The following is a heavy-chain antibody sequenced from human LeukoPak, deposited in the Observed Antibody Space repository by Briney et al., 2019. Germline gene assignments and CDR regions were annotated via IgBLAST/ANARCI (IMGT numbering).Heavy chain of an antibody. Sequence: ASVKVSCKASGYTFTSYGISWVRQAPGQGLEWMGWISAYNGNTNYAQKLQGRVTMTTDTSTSTAYMELRSLRSDDTAVYYCARAPYDFWSGYYPFDYWGQGTLVTVSS. D-gene: IGHD3-3*01. CDR1: GYTFTSYG. CDR3: ARAPYDFWSGYYPFDY. V-gene: IGHV1-18*01. CDR2: ISAYNGNT. J-gene: IGHJ4*02.